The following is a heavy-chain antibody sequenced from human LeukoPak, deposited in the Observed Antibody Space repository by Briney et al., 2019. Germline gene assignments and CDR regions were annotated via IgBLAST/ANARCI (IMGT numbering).Heavy chain of an antibody. CDR3: ARVSLPYYYDSSGYSHFDY. D-gene: IGHD3-22*01. V-gene: IGHV1-2*06. CDR2: INPNSGGT. Sequence: ASVKVSCKASGYTFTGYYMHWVRQAPGQGLEWMGRINPNSGGTNYAQKFQGRVTMTRDTSISTAYMGLSRLRSDDTAVYYCARVSLPYYYDSSGYSHFDYWGQGTLVTVSS. J-gene: IGHJ4*02. CDR1: GYTFTGYY.